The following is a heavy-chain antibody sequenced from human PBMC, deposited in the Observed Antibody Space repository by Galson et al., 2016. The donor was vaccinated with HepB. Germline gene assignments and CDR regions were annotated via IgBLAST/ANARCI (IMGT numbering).Heavy chain of an antibody. CDR2: INHSGST. V-gene: IGHV4-38-2*02. CDR1: GYSIGSGYY. Sequence: SETLSLTCSVSGYSIGSGYYWGWVRQPPGKGLEWIGSINHSGSTYYNPSLQSRVTMSLDSPRNAFSLKVTSVTAADTAVYYCARDRTYFRAGYTDYWGRGTLVTVSS. CDR3: ARDRTYFRAGYTDY. J-gene: IGHJ4*02. D-gene: IGHD3/OR15-3a*01.